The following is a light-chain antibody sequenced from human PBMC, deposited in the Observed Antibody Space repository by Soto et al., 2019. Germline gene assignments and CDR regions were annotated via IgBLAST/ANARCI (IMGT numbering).Light chain of an antibody. CDR3: QHYNNYSKT. CDR1: QSISSW. V-gene: IGKV1-5*03. Sequence: DIQMTQSPSTLSGSVGDRVTITCRASQSISSWLAWYQQKPGKAPKLLIYKASTLESGVPSRFSGSGSGTEFTLTISSLQPDDFATYYCQHYNNYSKTFGQGTRLDIK. J-gene: IGKJ5*01. CDR2: KAS.